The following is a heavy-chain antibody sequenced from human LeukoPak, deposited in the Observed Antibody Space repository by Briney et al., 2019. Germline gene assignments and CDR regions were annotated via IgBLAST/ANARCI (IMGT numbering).Heavy chain of an antibody. CDR1: GFTFSSYA. J-gene: IGHJ6*02. CDR2: IGGSGTST. Sequence: GGSLRLSCAASGFTFSSYAMIWVRQAPGKGLELVSAIGGSGTSTFYADSVKGRFTISRDNSKNTLYLQMNSLRAEDTAVYYCAKTSQGHPPYYCSMDVWGQGTTVTVSS. V-gene: IGHV3-23*01. CDR3: AKTSQGHPPYYCSMDV.